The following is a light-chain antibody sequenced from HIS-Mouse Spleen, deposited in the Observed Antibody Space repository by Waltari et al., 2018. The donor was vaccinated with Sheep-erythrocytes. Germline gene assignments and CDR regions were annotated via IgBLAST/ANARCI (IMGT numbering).Light chain of an antibody. CDR2: DVS. V-gene: IGLV2-11*01. Sequence: QSALTQPRSVSGSPGQSVTIACTGTSSHVGGYQSVDLLQQHPGKAPKLIIYDVSKRPSGVPDRFSGSKSGNTASLTISGLQAEDEADYYCCSYAGSYNHVFATGTKVTVL. CDR1: SSHVGGYQS. J-gene: IGLJ1*01. CDR3: CSYAGSYNHV.